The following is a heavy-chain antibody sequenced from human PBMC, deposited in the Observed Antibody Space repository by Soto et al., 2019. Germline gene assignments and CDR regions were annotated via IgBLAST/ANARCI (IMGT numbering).Heavy chain of an antibody. D-gene: IGHD3-10*01. V-gene: IGHV4-4*07. CDR3: ARANRPFRDDGAFDS. J-gene: IGHJ4*02. CDR2: IYTSGAT. Sequence: QVQLQESGPGLVKPSETLSLNCTVSSGSMYGFYWSWFRQSAGKGLEWIGRIYTSGATSYHPSLKSRVSMSVSDSKTQFYLRLTSVTAADTAVYYCARANRPFRDDGAFDSWGQGTLVTVSS. CDR1: SGSMYGFY.